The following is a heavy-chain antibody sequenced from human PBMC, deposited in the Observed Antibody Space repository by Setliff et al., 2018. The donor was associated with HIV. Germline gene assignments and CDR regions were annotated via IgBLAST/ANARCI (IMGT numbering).Heavy chain of an antibody. CDR3: ARDTTPGIGQAANRFDP. CDR2: IYTSGST. CDR1: GYSISSGYY. D-gene: IGHD1-1*01. Sequence: TSETLSLTCAVSGYSISSGYYWGWIRQPAGKGLEWIGRIYTSGSTNYNPSLKSRVTMSVDTSKNQFSLKLSSVTAADTAVYYCARDTTPGIGQAANRFDPWGQGTLVTVSS. J-gene: IGHJ5*02. V-gene: IGHV4-4*07.